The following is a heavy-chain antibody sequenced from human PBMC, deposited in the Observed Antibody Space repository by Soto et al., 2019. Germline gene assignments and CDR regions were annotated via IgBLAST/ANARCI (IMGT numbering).Heavy chain of an antibody. CDR1: GASISGNY. Sequence: SETLSRTCTVSGASISGNYWSWIRQPPGKGLEWIGYIYDSGSTNYSPSLQSRVTMSVDRSKNQFSLALTSVTAADTAVYFCARYRRGTGWYYLDYWGQGILVTVSS. CDR3: ARYRRGTGWYYLDY. CDR2: IYDSGST. V-gene: IGHV4-59*01. D-gene: IGHD6-19*01. J-gene: IGHJ4*02.